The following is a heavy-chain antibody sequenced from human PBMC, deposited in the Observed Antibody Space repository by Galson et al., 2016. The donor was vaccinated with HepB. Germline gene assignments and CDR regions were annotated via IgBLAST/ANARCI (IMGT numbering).Heavy chain of an antibody. D-gene: IGHD3-22*01. Sequence: SVKVSCKASGGTFNNYAINWVRQAPGQGLEWMGGIIPIFDTTNYAQKFQGRVTITADEFTSTAYMELSSLRSEDTAVYYCARTPHYYDHSSGYYYVGFDPWGQGTLVTVSS. V-gene: IGHV1-69*13. CDR3: ARTPHYYDHSSGYYYVGFDP. CDR2: IIPIFDTT. CDR1: GGTFNNYA. J-gene: IGHJ5*02.